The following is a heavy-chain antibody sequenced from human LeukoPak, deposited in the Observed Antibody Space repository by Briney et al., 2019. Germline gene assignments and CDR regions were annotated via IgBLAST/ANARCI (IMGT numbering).Heavy chain of an antibody. CDR1: GFTFSSYE. V-gene: IGHV3-48*03. CDR2: ISSSGSTI. J-gene: IGHJ4*02. Sequence: GGSLRPSCAASGFTFSSYEMNWVRQVPGKGLEWVSYISSSGSTIYYADSVKGRFTISRDNAKNSLYLQMNSLRAEDTAVYYCAKDQARIGELSLDYWGQGTLVTVSS. D-gene: IGHD3-10*01. CDR3: AKDQARIGELSLDY.